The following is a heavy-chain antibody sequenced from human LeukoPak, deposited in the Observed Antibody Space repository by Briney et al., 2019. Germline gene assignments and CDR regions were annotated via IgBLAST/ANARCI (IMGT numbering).Heavy chain of an antibody. CDR2: ISYDGSNK. CDR3: AKSRGSMVRGVIALFDY. V-gene: IGHV3-30*18. J-gene: IGHJ4*02. Sequence: GGSLRLSCAASGFTFSTYGMHWVRQAPGKGLEWVAVISYDGSNKYYADSVKGRFTISRDNSKNTLYLQMNSLRAEDTAVYYCAKSRGSMVRGVIALFDYWGQGTLVTVSS. CDR1: GFTFSTYG. D-gene: IGHD3-10*01.